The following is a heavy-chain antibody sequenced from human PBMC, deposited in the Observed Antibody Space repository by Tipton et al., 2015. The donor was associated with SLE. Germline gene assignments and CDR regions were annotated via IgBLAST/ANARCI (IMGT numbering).Heavy chain of an antibody. CDR3: ARDGPLIAASGTLNGDDPFDI. J-gene: IGHJ3*02. V-gene: IGHV4-4*07. CDR2: MYITGNS. Sequence: TLSLTCIVSGASISSYYWSWIRQPAGKGLEWIGRMYITGNSKYNPSLRSRVTMSVDTSKNEFSLKMTSVTAADTAVYYCARDGPLIAASGTLNGDDPFDIWGQGRMVIVS. CDR1: GASISSYY. D-gene: IGHD6-13*01.